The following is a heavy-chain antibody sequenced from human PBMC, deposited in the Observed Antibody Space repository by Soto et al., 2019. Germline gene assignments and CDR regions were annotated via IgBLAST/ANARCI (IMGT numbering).Heavy chain of an antibody. V-gene: IGHV3-30*18. Sequence: QVQLVESGGGVVQPGRSLRLSCEASGFTFSSYGMHWVRQAPGKGLEWVAVISYDGSNKYYEDSVKGRFTISRDNSKNSLYLHMNSLSAEVTAVYYCAKDVLRCAAAGPCGMDVWGEGTTVTVSS. J-gene: IGHJ6*04. CDR1: GFTFSSYG. CDR3: AKDVLRCAAAGPCGMDV. D-gene: IGHD6-13*01. CDR2: ISYDGSNK.